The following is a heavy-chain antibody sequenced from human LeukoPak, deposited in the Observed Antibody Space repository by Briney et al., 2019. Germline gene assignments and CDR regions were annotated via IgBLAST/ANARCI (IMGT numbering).Heavy chain of an antibody. CDR1: GFTFSSYG. J-gene: IGHJ5*02. D-gene: IGHD3-22*01. CDR2: IWYDGSNK. Sequence: GRSLRLSCAASGFTFSSYGMHWVRQAPGKGLGWVAVIWYDGSNKYYADSVKGRFTISRDNSKNTLYLQMNSLRAEDTAVYYCAKAPSHYYDSSGYYSLVTWGQGTLVTVSS. CDR3: AKAPSHYYDSSGYYSLVT. V-gene: IGHV3-33*06.